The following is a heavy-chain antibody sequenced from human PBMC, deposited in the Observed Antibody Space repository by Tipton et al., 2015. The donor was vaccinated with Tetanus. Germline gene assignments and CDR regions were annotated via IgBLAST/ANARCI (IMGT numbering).Heavy chain of an antibody. Sequence: TLSLTCTVSGGSISFGGYYWSWIRQLPGKGLEWIGYIYYSGQTYYNPSLKSRVTISRDKSKNQFFLNLTSVTAADTAVYYCARDEGSSSDYWGQGTQVTVPS. V-gene: IGHV4-31*03. J-gene: IGHJ4*02. D-gene: IGHD6-13*01. CDR3: ARDEGSSSDY. CDR1: GGSISFGGYY. CDR2: IYYSGQT.